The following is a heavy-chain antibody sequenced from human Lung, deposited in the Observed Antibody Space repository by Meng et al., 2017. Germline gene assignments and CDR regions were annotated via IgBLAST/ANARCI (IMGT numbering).Heavy chain of an antibody. Sequence: QVFLQQWGAGLLNPPDTLSLTCVVSGGSSGDYYWLWIRQPPGKGLEWIGEINHSGSTNYNPSLESRATISVDTSQNNLSLKLSSVTAADSAVYYCARGPTTMAHDFDYWGQGTMVTVSS. V-gene: IGHV4-34*01. CDR1: GGSSGDYY. CDR3: ARGPTTMAHDFDY. D-gene: IGHD4-11*01. CDR2: INHSGST. J-gene: IGHJ4*02.